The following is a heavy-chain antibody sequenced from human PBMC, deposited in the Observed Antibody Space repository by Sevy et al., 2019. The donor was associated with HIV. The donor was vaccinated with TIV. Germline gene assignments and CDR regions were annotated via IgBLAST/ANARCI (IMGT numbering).Heavy chain of an antibody. D-gene: IGHD3-22*01. CDR2: IYYSGST. CDR1: GGSISSSSYY. Sequence: SETLSLTCTVSGGSISSSSYYWGWIRQPPGKGLEWIGSIYYSGSTYYNPSLKSRVTISVDTSKNQFSLKLSSVTAADTAVYYCARHRDYYDSSGYYYLMNAFDIWGQRTMVTVSS. CDR3: ARHRDYYDSSGYYYLMNAFDI. J-gene: IGHJ3*02. V-gene: IGHV4-39*01.